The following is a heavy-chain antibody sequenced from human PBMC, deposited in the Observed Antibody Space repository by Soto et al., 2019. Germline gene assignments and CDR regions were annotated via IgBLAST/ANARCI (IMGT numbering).Heavy chain of an antibody. CDR2: ISYDSSNK. CDR1: GFTFSYG. J-gene: IGHJ4*02. V-gene: IGHV3-30*18. D-gene: IGHD2-15*01. Sequence: VQLLESGGGLIQPGGSLRLSCAASGFTFSYGIHWLRQAPGKGLEWVAYISYDSSNKFYGDSVKGRFTISRDNSKNTQFLQMNSLRAEDTAVYYCAKLVIGYCSGNTRDDYCGPGTLVAVSS. CDR3: AKLVIGYCSGNTRDDY.